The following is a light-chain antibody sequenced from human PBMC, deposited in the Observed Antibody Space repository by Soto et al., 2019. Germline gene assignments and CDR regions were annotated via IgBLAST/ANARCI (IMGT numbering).Light chain of an antibody. CDR1: QSFSSSY. J-gene: IGKJ4*01. Sequence: EIVLTQSPGTLSLPPGERATVSCSASQSFSSSYLAWYQQKPGQAPRLLIYGASSRATGIPDRFSGSGSGTDFTLTISRLEPEDFAVYYCQQYGSSLTCGGGTKGDIK. CDR2: GAS. V-gene: IGKV3-20*01. CDR3: QQYGSSLT.